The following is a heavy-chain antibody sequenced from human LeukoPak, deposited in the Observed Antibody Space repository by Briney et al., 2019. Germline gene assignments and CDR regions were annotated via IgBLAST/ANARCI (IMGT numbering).Heavy chain of an antibody. CDR3: AKDRRYEGVPFDP. Sequence: PGGSLRLSCAASGFTFSNYAMSWVRQAPGKGLEWVAVIWYDGSNKYYADSVKGRFTISRDNSKNTLYLQMNSLRAEDTAVYYCAKDRRYEGVPFDPWGQGTLVTVSS. J-gene: IGHJ5*02. CDR2: IWYDGSNK. D-gene: IGHD1-14*01. V-gene: IGHV3-33*06. CDR1: GFTFSNYA.